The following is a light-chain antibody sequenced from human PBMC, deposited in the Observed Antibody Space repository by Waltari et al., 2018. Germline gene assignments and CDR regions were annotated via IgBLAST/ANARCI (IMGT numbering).Light chain of an antibody. V-gene: IGKV3-11*01. CDR2: DAS. Sequence: EIVLTQSPATLSLSPGERATLSCRASQTVNSNLAWYQHRPGQAPRLLIYDASNRATGIPARFSGSGSGTDFTLTISSQEPEDFAVYYCQQRTNWWSFGQGTKVDIK. CDR1: QTVNSN. J-gene: IGKJ1*01. CDR3: QQRTNWWS.